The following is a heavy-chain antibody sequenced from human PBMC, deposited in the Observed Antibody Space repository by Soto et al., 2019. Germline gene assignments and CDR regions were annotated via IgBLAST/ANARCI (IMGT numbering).Heavy chain of an antibody. D-gene: IGHD2-15*01. V-gene: IGHV4-31*03. CDR2: IYYRGST. Sequence: PSETLSLTCTVSGGSISSGGYYWSWIRQHPGKGLEWIGYIYYRGSTYYNPSLKSRVTISVDTSKNQFSLKLSSVTAADTAVYYCARGAGVLLYYYYGMDVWGQGTTVTVSS. J-gene: IGHJ6*02. CDR3: ARGAGVLLYYYYGMDV. CDR1: GGSISSGGYY.